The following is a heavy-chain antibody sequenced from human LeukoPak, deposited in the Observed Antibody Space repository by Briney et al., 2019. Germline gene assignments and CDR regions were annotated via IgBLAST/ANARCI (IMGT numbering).Heavy chain of an antibody. D-gene: IGHD2-2*01. J-gene: IGHJ4*02. Sequence: GGSLRLSCAASGFTFSSYGMHWVRQAPGKELEWVAFIRYDGSNKYYADSVKGQFTISRDNSKNTLYLQMNSLRAEDTAVYYCAKEPGDTFSGTGGYWGQGTLATVSS. V-gene: IGHV3-30*02. CDR1: GFTFSSYG. CDR2: IRYDGSNK. CDR3: AKEPGDTFSGTGGY.